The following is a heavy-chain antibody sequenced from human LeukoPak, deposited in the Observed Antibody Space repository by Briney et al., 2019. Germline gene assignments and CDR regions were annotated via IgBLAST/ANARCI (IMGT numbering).Heavy chain of an antibody. CDR3: ARAGITGTI. V-gene: IGHV4-30-2*01. Sequence: SETLSLTCAVSGGSISSGGYSWSWIRQPPGKGLEWIGYIYHSGSTNYNPSLKSRVTISVDTSKNQFSLKLSSVTAADTAVYYCARAGITGTIWGQGTLVTVSS. CDR1: GGSISSGGYS. CDR2: IYHSGST. J-gene: IGHJ4*02. D-gene: IGHD1-7*01.